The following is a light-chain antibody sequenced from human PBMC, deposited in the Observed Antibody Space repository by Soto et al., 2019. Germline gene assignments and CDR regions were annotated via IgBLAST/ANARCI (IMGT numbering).Light chain of an antibody. CDR3: QQLRSWPPA. CDR2: DAS. Sequence: EIVLTQSTATLSLSPGERATLSCRASQSVNNYLAWYQQKPGQAPRLLISDASNRATGIPARFSGSRSGTDFTLTISSLEPEDFAVYYCQQLRSWPPAFGGGTKVEIK. J-gene: IGKJ4*01. V-gene: IGKV3-11*01. CDR1: QSVNNY.